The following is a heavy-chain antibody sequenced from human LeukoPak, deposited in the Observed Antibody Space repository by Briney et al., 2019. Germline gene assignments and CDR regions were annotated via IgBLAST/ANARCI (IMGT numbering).Heavy chain of an antibody. V-gene: IGHV4-4*02. CDR1: GGSISSSNW. CDR3: ARAARYNRNVYYFDY. Sequence: PSGTLSLTCAVSGGSISSSNWWSWARQPPGKGLEWIGEIYHSGSTNYNPSLKSRVTISVDTSKNQFSLKLSSVTAADTAVYYCARAARYNRNVYYFDYWGQGTLVTVSS. D-gene: IGHD1-1*01. CDR2: IYHSGST. J-gene: IGHJ4*02.